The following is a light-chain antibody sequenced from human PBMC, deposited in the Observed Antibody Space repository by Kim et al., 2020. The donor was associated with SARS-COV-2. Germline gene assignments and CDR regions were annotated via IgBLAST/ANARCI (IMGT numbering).Light chain of an antibody. CDR3: AAWDDSLSGVV. J-gene: IGLJ2*01. Sequence: GQRVTISCSGSSSNIGSNYVYWYQQLPGTAPKLLINRNNQRPSGVPDRFSGSKSGTSASLAISGLRSEDEADYHCAAWDDSLSGVVFGGGTKLTVL. CDR2: RNN. V-gene: IGLV1-47*01. CDR1: SSNIGSNY.